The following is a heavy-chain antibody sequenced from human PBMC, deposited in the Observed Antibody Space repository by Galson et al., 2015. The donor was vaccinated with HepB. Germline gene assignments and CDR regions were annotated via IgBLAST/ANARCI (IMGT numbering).Heavy chain of an antibody. J-gene: IGHJ4*02. V-gene: IGHV3-23*01. CDR1: GFTFSNYA. D-gene: IGHD4-17*01. CDR2: IRGSGGT. CDR3: AKYRGDYNCFDY. Sequence: SLRLSCAASGFTFSNYAMNWVRQAPGKGLEWVSTIRGSGGTYYADAVKGRFTISRDNSKNTLYLELNSLRAEDTAINYCAKYRGDYNCFDYWGQGTLVAVSS.